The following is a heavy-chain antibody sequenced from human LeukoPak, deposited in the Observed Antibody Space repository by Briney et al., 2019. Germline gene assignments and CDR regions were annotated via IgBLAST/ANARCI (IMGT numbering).Heavy chain of an antibody. CDR2: INPSGGIT. CDR1: GYIFTSYY. Sequence: ASVKVSCKASGYIFTSYYVHWVRQAPGQGLEWMGMINPSGGITSYTQKFQGRVTMTSDMSTSTVYMELSSLRSEDTAIYYCARSDYFDYWGQGTLVTVSS. J-gene: IGHJ4*02. CDR3: ARSDYFDY. V-gene: IGHV1-46*03.